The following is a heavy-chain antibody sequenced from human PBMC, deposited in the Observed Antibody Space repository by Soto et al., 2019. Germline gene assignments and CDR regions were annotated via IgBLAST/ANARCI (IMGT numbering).Heavy chain of an antibody. CDR1: GGSISSSSYY. V-gene: IGHV4-39*01. CDR3: ARPGGYCSGGSCYYNWFDP. J-gene: IGHJ5*02. Sequence: SETLSLTCTVSGGSISSSSYYWGWIRQPPGKGLEWIGSIYYSGSTYYNPSLKSRVTISVDTSKNQFSLKLSSVTAADTAVYYCARPGGYCSGGSCYYNWFDPWGQGTLVTVSS. CDR2: IYYSGST. D-gene: IGHD2-15*01.